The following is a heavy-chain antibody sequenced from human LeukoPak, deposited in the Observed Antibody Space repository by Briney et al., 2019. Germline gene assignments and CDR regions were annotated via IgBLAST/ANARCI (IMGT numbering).Heavy chain of an antibody. CDR2: INPNSGGT. V-gene: IGHV1-2*02. J-gene: IGHJ4*02. CDR1: GYTFTGYF. CDR3: ARDERYDSSGYPFDY. Sequence: ASVKVSCKASGYTFTGYFIHWVRQAPGQGLEWMGWINPNSGGTNYAQKFQGRVTMTRDTSISTAYMELSRLRSDDTAVNYCARDERYDSSGYPFDYWGQGTLVTVSS. D-gene: IGHD3-22*01.